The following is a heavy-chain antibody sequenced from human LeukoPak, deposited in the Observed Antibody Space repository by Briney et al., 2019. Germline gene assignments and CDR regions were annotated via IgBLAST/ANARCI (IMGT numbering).Heavy chain of an antibody. CDR1: GGSISSSSYY. V-gene: IGHV4-61*02. Sequence: PSETLSLTCTVSGGSISSSSYYWSWIRQPAGKGLEWIGRIYTSGSTNYNPSLKSRVTMSVDTSKNQFSLKLSSVTAADTAVYYCARGDSSSWYFDYWGQGTLVTVSS. D-gene: IGHD6-13*01. CDR2: IYTSGST. J-gene: IGHJ4*02. CDR3: ARGDSSSWYFDY.